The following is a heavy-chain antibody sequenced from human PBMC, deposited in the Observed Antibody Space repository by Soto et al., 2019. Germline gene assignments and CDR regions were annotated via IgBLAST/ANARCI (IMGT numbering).Heavy chain of an antibody. J-gene: IGHJ4*02. V-gene: IGHV3-23*01. CDR2: ISGSGGST. CDR3: AKDNMHYGSGSYDY. Sequence: PGGSLRLSCAASGFSFSDFSMNWLRQAPGKGLEWVSAISGSGGSTYYADSVKGRFTISRDNSKNTLYLQMNSLRAEDTAVYYCAKDNMHYGSGSYDYWGQGTLVTVSS. D-gene: IGHD3-10*01. CDR1: GFSFSDFS.